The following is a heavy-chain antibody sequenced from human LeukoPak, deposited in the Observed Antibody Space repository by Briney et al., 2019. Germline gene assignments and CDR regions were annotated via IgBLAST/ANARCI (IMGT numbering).Heavy chain of an antibody. D-gene: IGHD3-10*01. V-gene: IGHV3-53*01. Sequence: PGGFLRLSCVVSGFTVSSDLMNWVRQAPGKGLEWVSAMNSGGETYYADSVRGRFIISRDKSRNTLYLQMNSLRVDDTAVYYCARGGSMVRGVLWGQGTLVTVSS. CDR1: GFTVSSDL. CDR3: ARGGSMVRGVL. J-gene: IGHJ4*02. CDR2: MNSGGET.